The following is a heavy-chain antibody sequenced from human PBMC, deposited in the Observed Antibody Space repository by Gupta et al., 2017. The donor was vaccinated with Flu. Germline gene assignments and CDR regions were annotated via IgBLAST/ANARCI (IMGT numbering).Heavy chain of an antibody. Sequence: GWIRQPPGKGLEWIGTIYYNGNTFYKPSLKSRVTISVDTSRDQFSLELSSVNAADHAMYYCTSEIPGRGRDQRGQGTLVHVSS. CDR3: TSEIPGRGRDQ. D-gene: IGHD2-2*01. V-gene: IGHV4-39*01. CDR2: IYYNGNT. J-gene: IGHJ1*01.